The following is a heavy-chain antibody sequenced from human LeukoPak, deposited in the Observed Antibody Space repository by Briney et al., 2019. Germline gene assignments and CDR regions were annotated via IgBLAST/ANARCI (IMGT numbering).Heavy chain of an antibody. CDR2: VNESGGT. V-gene: IGHV4-34*01. D-gene: IGHD1-1*01. Sequence: SETLSLTCAVYIDSFSNYHWNWIRQTPAKGMEWIGEVNESGGTNISPSLKSRVTISVDTSKNQFSLKLSSVTAADTALYYCARSKTAENDYFDYWGQGTLVTVSS. CDR3: ARSKTAENDYFDY. J-gene: IGHJ4*02. CDR1: IDSFSNYH.